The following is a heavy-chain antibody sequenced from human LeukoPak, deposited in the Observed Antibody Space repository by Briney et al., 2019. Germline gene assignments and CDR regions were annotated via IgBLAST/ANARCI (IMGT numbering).Heavy chain of an antibody. D-gene: IGHD1-20*01. CDR2: IYYSGST. Sequence: PSETLSLTCTVSGGSISSYYWSWIRQPPGKGLEWIGYIYYSGSTNYNPSLKSRVTISVDTSKNQFSLKLGSVTAADTAVYYCARHITGTTWDFDYWGQGTLVTVSS. V-gene: IGHV4-59*08. CDR1: GGSISSYY. J-gene: IGHJ4*02. CDR3: ARHITGTTWDFDY.